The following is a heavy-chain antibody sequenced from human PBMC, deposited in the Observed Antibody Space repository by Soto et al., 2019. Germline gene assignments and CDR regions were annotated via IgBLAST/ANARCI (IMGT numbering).Heavy chain of an antibody. CDR2: IYYSGST. D-gene: IGHD6-13*01. CDR1: GGSISSYY. J-gene: IGHJ5*02. Sequence: SETLSLTCTVSGGSISSYYWSWIRQPPGKGLEWIGYIYYSGSTNYNPSLKSRVTISVDTSKNQFSLKLSSVTAADTAVYYCARGRGSSWYSGRWFDPWGQGTLVTVSS. V-gene: IGHV4-59*12. CDR3: ARGRGSSWYSGRWFDP.